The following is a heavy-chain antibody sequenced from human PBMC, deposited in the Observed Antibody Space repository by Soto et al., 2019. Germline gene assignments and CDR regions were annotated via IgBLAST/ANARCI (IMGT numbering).Heavy chain of an antibody. CDR2: IYSGGST. CDR1: GFTVSSNY. Sequence: GGSLRLSCAASGFTVSSNYMSWVRQAPGKGLEWVSVIYSGGSTYYADSVKGRFTISRDNSKNTLYLQMNSLRAEDTAVYYCARNRNYCDSSGYSYYYYGMDVWGQGTTVTVSS. J-gene: IGHJ6*02. V-gene: IGHV3-53*01. D-gene: IGHD3-22*01. CDR3: ARNRNYCDSSGYSYYYYGMDV.